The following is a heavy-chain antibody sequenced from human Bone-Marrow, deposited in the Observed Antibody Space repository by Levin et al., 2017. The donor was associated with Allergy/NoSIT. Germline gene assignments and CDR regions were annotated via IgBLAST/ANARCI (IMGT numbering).Heavy chain of an antibody. CDR1: GLTFRDYG. Sequence: GGSLRLSCRASGLTFRDYGMSWVRQAPGEALEWVSAITASGDMTYYTDSVRGRFTISRDNSKNTLDLQMTSLRAEDAATYYCATHSGSFDLWGQGTLVIVSS. J-gene: IGHJ4*02. CDR3: ATHSGSFDL. V-gene: IGHV3-23*01. CDR2: ITASGDMT. D-gene: IGHD3-10*01.